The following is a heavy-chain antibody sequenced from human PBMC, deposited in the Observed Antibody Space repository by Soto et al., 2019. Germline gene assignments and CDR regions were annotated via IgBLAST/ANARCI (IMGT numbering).Heavy chain of an antibody. CDR1: GFTFSSYA. J-gene: IGHJ5*02. Sequence: GVSLRLSCAASGFTFSSYAMSWVRQAPGKGLEWVSAISGSGGSTYYTDSVKGRFTISRDNSKDTLYLQMNSLRAEDTAVYYCAKVLSTYYYDSSGYSAFDPWGQGTLVTVSS. D-gene: IGHD3-22*01. CDR3: AKVLSTYYYDSSGYSAFDP. V-gene: IGHV3-23*01. CDR2: ISGSGGST.